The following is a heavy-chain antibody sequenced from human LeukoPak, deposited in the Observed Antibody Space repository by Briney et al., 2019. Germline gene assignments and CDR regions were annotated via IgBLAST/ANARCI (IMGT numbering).Heavy chain of an antibody. J-gene: IGHJ4*02. Sequence: SKTLSLTCAVYGGSFSGYYWSWIRQPPGKGLEWIGEINHSGSTNYNPSLKSRVTISVDTSKNQFSLKLSSVTAADTAVYYCARQPWIQLWLIDYWGQGTLVTVSS. CDR1: GGSFSGYY. V-gene: IGHV4-34*01. D-gene: IGHD5-18*01. CDR3: ARQPWIQLWLIDY. CDR2: INHSGST.